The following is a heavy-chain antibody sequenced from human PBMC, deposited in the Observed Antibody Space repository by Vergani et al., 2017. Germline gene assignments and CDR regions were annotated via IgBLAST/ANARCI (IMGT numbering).Heavy chain of an antibody. CDR1: GGSISSGSYY. CDR2: IYTSGST. V-gene: IGHV4-61*02. CDR3: ARGGCSSTSCYTGDAFDI. D-gene: IGHD2-2*02. Sequence: QVQLQESGPGLVKPSQTLSLTCTVSGGSISSGSYYWSWIRQPAGKGLEWIGRIYTSGSTNYNPSLKSRVTISVDTSKNQFSLKLSSWTAADTAVYYCARGGCSSTSCYTGDAFDIWGQGTMVTVSS. J-gene: IGHJ3*02.